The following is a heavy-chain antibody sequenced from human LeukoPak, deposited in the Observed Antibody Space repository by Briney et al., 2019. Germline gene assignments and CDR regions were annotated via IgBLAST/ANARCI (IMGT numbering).Heavy chain of an antibody. CDR3: AKDSSSGFGDPYYFDY. J-gene: IGHJ4*02. CDR2: ICGSGGST. D-gene: IGHD3-10*01. CDR1: GFTFSSSD. Sequence: GGSLRLSCAASGFTFSSSDMRWVRQAPWKGLEWVSLICGSGGSTYYADSVKGLFTISRDNSKNTLYLQMNSLRAEDTAVYYCAKDSSSGFGDPYYFDYWGQGTLVTVSS. V-gene: IGHV3-23*01.